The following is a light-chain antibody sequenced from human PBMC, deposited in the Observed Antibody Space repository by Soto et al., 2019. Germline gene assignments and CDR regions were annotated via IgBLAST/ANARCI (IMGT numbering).Light chain of an antibody. Sequence: IVLTQSPGTLSLSPGERATLSCRASQRGSNNYLAWYQQNPGQAPRPLIYGASNRATGIPDRFSGSGSGADFTLTISRLEPEDFAVYYCQQYGSSGTFGQGTKVDI. CDR2: GAS. V-gene: IGKV3-20*01. CDR1: QRGSNNY. CDR3: QQYGSSGT. J-gene: IGKJ1*01.